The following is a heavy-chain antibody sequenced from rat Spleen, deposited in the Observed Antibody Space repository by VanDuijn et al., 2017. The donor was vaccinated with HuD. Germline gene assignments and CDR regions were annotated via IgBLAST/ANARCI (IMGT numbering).Heavy chain of an antibody. D-gene: IGHD2-7*01. CDR2: ISVSGGSS. Sequence: EVKLVESGGGLVQPGRSLKLSCVASGFTFSSYWMYWIRQAPGKELEWISSISVSGGSSHYRDSVKGRFTLSRDNAESTLYLQMDSLRSEDTATYYCTAHGSRISRFAYWGQGTLVTVSS. J-gene: IGHJ3*01. CDR3: TAHGSRISRFAY. V-gene: IGHV5-58*01. CDR1: GFTFSSYW.